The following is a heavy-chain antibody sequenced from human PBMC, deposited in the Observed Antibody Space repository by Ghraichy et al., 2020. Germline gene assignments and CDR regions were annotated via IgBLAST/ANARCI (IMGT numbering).Heavy chain of an antibody. V-gene: IGHV3-74*01. CDR3: ARSVGWQEY. CDR2: INSDGSST. CDR1: GFTFSSYW. J-gene: IGHJ4*02. D-gene: IGHD2-15*01. Sequence: LSLTCAASGFTFSSYWMHWVRQAPGKGLVWVSRINSDGSSTCYADSVKGRFTISRDNAKNTLYLQMNSLRAEDTAVYYCARSVGWQEYWGQGTLVTVSS.